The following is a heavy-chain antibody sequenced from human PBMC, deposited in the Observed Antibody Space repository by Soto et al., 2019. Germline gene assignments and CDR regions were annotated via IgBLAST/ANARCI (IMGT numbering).Heavy chain of an antibody. D-gene: IGHD3-10*01. CDR2: IYYRGST. V-gene: IGHV4-31*03. CDR3: ARPPTVLSGVRALAGMDV. CDR1: GGSISSGGYY. J-gene: IGHJ6*02. Sequence: SETLSLTCTVSGGSISSGGYYWSWIRQHPGNGLEGIAYIYYRGSTYYNPSLKSRVTISVDTPKNQCSLKLSSVTAAHTAVYYCARPPTVLSGVRALAGMDVWGQGTTATVSS.